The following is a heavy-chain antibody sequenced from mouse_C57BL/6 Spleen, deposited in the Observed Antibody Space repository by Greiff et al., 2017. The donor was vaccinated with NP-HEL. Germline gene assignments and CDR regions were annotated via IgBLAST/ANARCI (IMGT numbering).Heavy chain of an antibody. Sequence: ESGPGLVKPSQSLSLTCSVTGYSITSGYYWNWIRQFPGNKLEWMGYISYDGSNNYNPSLKNRISITRDTSKNQFFLKLNSVTTEDTATYCCASSYGNYPFAYWGQGTLVTVSA. J-gene: IGHJ3*01. D-gene: IGHD2-1*01. V-gene: IGHV3-6*01. CDR3: ASSYGNYPFAY. CDR1: GYSITSGYY. CDR2: ISYDGSN.